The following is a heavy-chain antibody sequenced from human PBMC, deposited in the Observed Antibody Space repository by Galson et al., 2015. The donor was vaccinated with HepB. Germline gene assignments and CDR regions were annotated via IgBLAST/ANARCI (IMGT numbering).Heavy chain of an antibody. D-gene: IGHD2-15*01. CDR1: GFTFSNAW. CDR3: TTALGRLLPANDAFDI. J-gene: IGHJ3*02. CDR2: IKSKTDGGTT. V-gene: IGHV3-15*01. Sequence: SLRLSCAASGFTFSNAWMSWVRQAPGKGLEWVGRIKSKTDGGTTDYAAPVKGRFTISRDDSKNTLYLQMNSLKTEDTAVYYCTTALGRLLPANDAFDIWGQGTMVTVSS.